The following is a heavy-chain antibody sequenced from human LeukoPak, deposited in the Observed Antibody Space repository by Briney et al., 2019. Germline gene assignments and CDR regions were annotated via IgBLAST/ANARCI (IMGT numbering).Heavy chain of an antibody. Sequence: PGGPLRLSCAASGFTLGTYWMTWVRQAPGKGLEWAAAIKEDGSETYYVDSVKGRFTISRDNAKNSLYLQMSSLRAEDTAVYYCARTTYGDYWGQGTLVSLSS. CDR1: GFTLGTYW. CDR2: IKEDGSET. J-gene: IGHJ4*02. D-gene: IGHD1-1*01. CDR3: ARTTYGDY. V-gene: IGHV3-7*02.